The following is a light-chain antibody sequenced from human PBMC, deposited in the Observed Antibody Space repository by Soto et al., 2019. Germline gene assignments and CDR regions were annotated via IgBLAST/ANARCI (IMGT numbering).Light chain of an antibody. CDR3: QQYGSSPQT. V-gene: IGKV3-20*01. CDR2: GAS. J-gene: IGKJ1*01. CDR1: QSVSSN. Sequence: EVVMTQSPATLSVSPGERATLSCRASQSVSSNLAWYQQKPGQAPRLLIYGASSRATGIPDRFSGSGSGTDFTLTISRLEPEDFAVCYCQQYGSSPQTFGQGTKVDIK.